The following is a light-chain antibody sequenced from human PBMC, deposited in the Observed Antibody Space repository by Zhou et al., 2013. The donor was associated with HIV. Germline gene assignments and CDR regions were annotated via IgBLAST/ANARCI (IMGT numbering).Light chain of an antibody. CDR2: KTS. CDR3: QQYNSYPWT. Sequence: DIQMTQSPSTLSASVGDRITITCRASQDIVTSLAWYQQKPGKAPNLLIYKTSNLESGVPSRFSGSGSGTEFTLTISSLQPDDFATYYCQQYNSYPWTFGQGTKVEIK. V-gene: IGKV1-5*03. CDR1: QDIVTS. J-gene: IGKJ1*01.